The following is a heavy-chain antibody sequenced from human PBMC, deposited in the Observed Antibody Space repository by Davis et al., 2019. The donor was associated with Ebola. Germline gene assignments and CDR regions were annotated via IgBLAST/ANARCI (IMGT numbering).Heavy chain of an antibody. CDR3: ARRSYCSGYSCYSVLDY. CDR1: GYTFTNYY. Sequence: ASVKVSCKASGYTFTNYYMHWVRQAPGQGLEWMGMINPNDGRSIYAQKFQGRVTIAADESTSTAYMELSSLRSEDTAVYYCARRSYCSGYSCYSVLDYWGQGTLVTVSS. J-gene: IGHJ4*02. D-gene: IGHD2-15*01. V-gene: IGHV1-46*01. CDR2: INPNDGRS.